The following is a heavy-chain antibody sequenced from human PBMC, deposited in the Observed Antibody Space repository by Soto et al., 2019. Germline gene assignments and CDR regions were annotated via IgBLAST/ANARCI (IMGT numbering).Heavy chain of an antibody. CDR1: GYTFNSYY. CDR3: AREGRYCTSANCKKDASDI. J-gene: IGHJ3*02. V-gene: IGHV1-46*02. D-gene: IGHD2-2*01. Sequence: GASVKVSGKAAGYTFNSYYIHWVRQAPGQGLEWMGMINPSGGSTNYAQKFQGRVTMTRDTSTSTVYMDLRSLRSADTAIYYCAREGRYCTSANCKKDASDIWGQGTMVTVSS. CDR2: INPSGGST.